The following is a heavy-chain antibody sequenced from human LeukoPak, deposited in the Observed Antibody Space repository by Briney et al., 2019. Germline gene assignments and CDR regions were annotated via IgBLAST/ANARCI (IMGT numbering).Heavy chain of an antibody. D-gene: IGHD1-26*01. CDR3: AKDFREGATKYYFDY. V-gene: IGHV3-30*18. CDR1: GFTFSSYG. Sequence: PGRSLRLSCAASGFTFSSYGMHWVRQAPGKGLEWVAVISYDGSNKYYADSVKGRFTISRDNSKNTLYPQMNSLRAEDTAVYYCAKDFREGATKYYFDYWGQGTLVTVSP. CDR2: ISYDGSNK. J-gene: IGHJ4*02.